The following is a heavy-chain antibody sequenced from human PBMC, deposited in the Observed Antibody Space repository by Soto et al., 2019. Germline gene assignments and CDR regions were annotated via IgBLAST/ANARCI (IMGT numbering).Heavy chain of an antibody. V-gene: IGHV1-3*01. CDR2: INAGNGNT. D-gene: IGHD3-22*01. CDR3: ERGGYYYDSSGSPYCDY. Sequence: GASVKVSCKASGYTFISYAIHWVRQAPGQRLEWMGWINAGNGNTKYSQKFQGRVTITRDTSASTAYMELSSLRSEDTAVYYCERGGYYYDSSGSPYCDYRGQGTLVTVSS. J-gene: IGHJ4*02. CDR1: GYTFISYA.